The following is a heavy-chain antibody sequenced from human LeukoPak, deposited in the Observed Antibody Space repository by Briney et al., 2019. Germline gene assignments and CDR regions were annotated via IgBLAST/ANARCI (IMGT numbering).Heavy chain of an antibody. V-gene: IGHV3-23*01. Sequence: GGSLRLSCAASGFTFSSYAMSWVRQAPGKGLEWVSAISGSGGSTYYADSVKGRFTISRDNSKNTLYLQMNSLRAEDTAVYYCARFTDCSSTSCYDSMLDPWGQGTLVTVSS. CDR1: GFTFSSYA. CDR3: ARFTDCSSTSCYDSMLDP. CDR2: ISGSGGST. J-gene: IGHJ5*02. D-gene: IGHD2-2*01.